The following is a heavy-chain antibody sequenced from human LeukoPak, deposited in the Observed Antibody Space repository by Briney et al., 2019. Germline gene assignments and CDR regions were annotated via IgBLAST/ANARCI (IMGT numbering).Heavy chain of an antibody. CDR3: ARDRAGYCGGDCYFDAFDI. Sequence: KTSETLSLTCTVSGGSISSYYWSWLRQPPGKGLEWIGYIYYSGSTNYNPSLKSRVTISVDTSKNQFSLKLSSVTAADTAVYYCARDRAGYCGGDCYFDAFDIWGQGTMVTVSS. CDR2: IYYSGST. J-gene: IGHJ3*02. CDR1: GGSISSYY. D-gene: IGHD2-21*02. V-gene: IGHV4-59*01.